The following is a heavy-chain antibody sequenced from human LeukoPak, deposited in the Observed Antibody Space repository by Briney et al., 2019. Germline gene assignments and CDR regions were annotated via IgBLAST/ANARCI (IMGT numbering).Heavy chain of an antibody. Sequence: SETLSLTCTVSGGSISSYYWSWIRQPAGKGLEWIGRIYTSGSTNYNPSLKSRVTISVDTSKDQFSLKLSSVTAADTAVYFCARHFERRGYFPYWGQGTLVTVSS. D-gene: IGHD1-1*01. J-gene: IGHJ4*02. V-gene: IGHV4-4*07. CDR3: ARHFERRGYFPY. CDR2: IYTSGST. CDR1: GGSISSYY.